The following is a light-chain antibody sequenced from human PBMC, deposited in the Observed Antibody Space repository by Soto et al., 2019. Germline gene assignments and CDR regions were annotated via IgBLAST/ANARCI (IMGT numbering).Light chain of an antibody. Sequence: QSALTQPPSASGSAGQTVTNSCTGPTNDVRGFNYVSWYQQHPGRVPKLIIYEVDKRPSGVPDRFSGSKSGNTASLTVYGLQADDEADYYCTSYVGNSNYVFGTGTKVTVL. J-gene: IGLJ1*01. CDR2: EVD. V-gene: IGLV2-8*01. CDR1: TNDVRGFNY. CDR3: TSYVGNSNYV.